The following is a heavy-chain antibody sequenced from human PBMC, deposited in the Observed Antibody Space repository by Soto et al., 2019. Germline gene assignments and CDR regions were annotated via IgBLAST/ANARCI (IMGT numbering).Heavy chain of an antibody. CDR1: GFSFSTYW. V-gene: IGHV3-7*03. Sequence: EVQVVESGGGLVQPGGSLRLSCVASGFSFSTYWMSWVRQVPGTGLEWVANIKADGSEKHYVDSVRGRFTISRDNAKTSLYLQVNSLRAEDTAVYYCAKGGHIDFCGQGTLVTVSS. J-gene: IGHJ4*02. CDR3: AKGGHIDF. CDR2: IKADGSEK. D-gene: IGHD3-16*01.